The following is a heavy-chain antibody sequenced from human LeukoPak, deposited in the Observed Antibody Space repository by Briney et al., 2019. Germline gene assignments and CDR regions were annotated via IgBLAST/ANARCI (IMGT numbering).Heavy chain of an antibody. CDR3: AKRGEEDGYYYYYMDV. CDR1: GFTFSSYA. CDR2: ISGSGGST. Sequence: PGGSLRLSCAASGFTFSSYAMSWVRQAPGKGLEWVSAISGSGGSTYYADSVKGRFTISRDNSKNTLYLQMNSLRAEDTAVYYCAKRGEEDGYYYYYMDVWGKGTTVTVSS. J-gene: IGHJ6*03. V-gene: IGHV3-23*01. D-gene: IGHD3-16*01.